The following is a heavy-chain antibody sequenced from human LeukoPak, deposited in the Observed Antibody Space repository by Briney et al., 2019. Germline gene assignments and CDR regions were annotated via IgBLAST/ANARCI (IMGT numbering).Heavy chain of an antibody. D-gene: IGHD6-13*01. V-gene: IGHV1-2*06. Sequence: ASVKVSCKASGYTFTSYYMHWVRQAPGQGLEWMGRINPNNGGTNYAQKFQGRVTMTRDTSISTAYMELSRLRSDDTAVYYCARGIAQNGFDPWGQGTLVTVSS. CDR3: ARGIAQNGFDP. CDR2: INPNNGGT. CDR1: GYTFTSYY. J-gene: IGHJ5*02.